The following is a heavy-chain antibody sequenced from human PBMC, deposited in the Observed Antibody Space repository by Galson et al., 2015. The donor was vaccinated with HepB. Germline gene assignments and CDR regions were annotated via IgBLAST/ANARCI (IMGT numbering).Heavy chain of an antibody. D-gene: IGHD2-21*01. J-gene: IGHJ3*02. CDR2: ISGSGGST. Sequence: SLRLSCAASGFTFSSYAMSWVRQAPGKGLEWVSAISGSGGSTYYADSVKGRFTISRDNSKNTLYLQMNSLRVEDTAVYYCAKVPAYCGGDCSLHDAFDIWGQGTMVTVSS. CDR3: AKVPAYCGGDCSLHDAFDI. CDR1: GFTFSSYA. V-gene: IGHV3-23*01.